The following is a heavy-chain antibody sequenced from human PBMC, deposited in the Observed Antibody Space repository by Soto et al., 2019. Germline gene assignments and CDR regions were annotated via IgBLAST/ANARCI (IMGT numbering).Heavy chain of an antibody. CDR3: TTDPQTGTTLDY. J-gene: IGHJ4*02. D-gene: IGHD1-7*01. V-gene: IGHV3-15*01. CDR2: IKSKTDGGTT. CDR1: GFTFSNAW. Sequence: LRLSCAASGFTFSNAWMSWVRQAPGKGLEWVGRIKSKTDGGTTDYAAPVKGRFTISRDDSKNTLYLQMNSLKTEDTAVYYCTTDPQTGTTLDYWGQGTLVTVSS.